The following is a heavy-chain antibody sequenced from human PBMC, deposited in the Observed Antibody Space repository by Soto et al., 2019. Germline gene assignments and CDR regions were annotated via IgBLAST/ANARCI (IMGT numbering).Heavy chain of an antibody. Sequence: TLSLTCAVSGGSISSGGYSWSWIRQPPGKGLEWIGYIYHSGSTYYNPSLKSRVTISVDRSKNQFSLKLSSVTAADTAVYYCARGIPTNYGSGSKFDYWGQGTLVTVSS. V-gene: IGHV4-30-2*01. D-gene: IGHD3-10*01. J-gene: IGHJ4*02. CDR3: ARGIPTNYGSGSKFDY. CDR2: IYHSGST. CDR1: GGSISSGGYS.